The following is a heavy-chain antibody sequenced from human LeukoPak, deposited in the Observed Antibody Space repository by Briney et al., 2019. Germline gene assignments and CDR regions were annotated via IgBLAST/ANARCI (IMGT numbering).Heavy chain of an antibody. J-gene: IGHJ6*03. CDR1: GYTFTSYA. CDR3: ARVYRGYGIVPMDV. D-gene: IGHD1-26*01. V-gene: IGHV7-4-1*02. CDR2: INTNTGNP. Sequence: ASVKVSCKASGYTFTSYAMNWVRQAPGQGLEWMGWINTNTGNPTYAQGFTGRFVFSLDTSVSTAYLQISSLKAEDTAVYYCARVYRGYGIVPMDVWGKGTTVTVSS.